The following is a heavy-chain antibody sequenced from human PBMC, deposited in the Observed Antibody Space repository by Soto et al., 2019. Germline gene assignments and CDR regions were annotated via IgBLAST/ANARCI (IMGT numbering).Heavy chain of an antibody. V-gene: IGHV1-8*01. D-gene: IGHD2-2*01. Sequence: GASVKVSCKASGYTVTGYDIHWVRQATGQGLEWMGWMNPNTGYTANAQKFQGRVTITRNISISTVYMELSSLSSEDTAVYYCARDFVVPAAMSLDRYYYYGMDVWGQGTTVTVSS. CDR1: GYTVTGYD. CDR3: ARDFVVPAAMSLDRYYYYGMDV. CDR2: MNPNTGYT. J-gene: IGHJ6*02.